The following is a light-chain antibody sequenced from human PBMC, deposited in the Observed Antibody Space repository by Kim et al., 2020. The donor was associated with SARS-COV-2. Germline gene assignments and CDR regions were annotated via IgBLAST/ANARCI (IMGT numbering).Light chain of an antibody. V-gene: IGLV3-1*01. CDR1: KLGDKY. J-gene: IGLJ2*01. CDR3: QAWDSSTVG. Sequence: YELTQPPSVSVSPGQTASITCSGDKLGDKYACWYQQKPGQSPVLVIYQDSKRPSGIPERFSGSNSGNTATLTISGTQAMDEADYYCQAWDSSTVGFGGG. CDR2: QDS.